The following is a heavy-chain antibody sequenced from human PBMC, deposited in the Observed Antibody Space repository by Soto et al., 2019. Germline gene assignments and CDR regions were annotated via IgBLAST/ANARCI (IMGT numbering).Heavy chain of an antibody. D-gene: IGHD3-3*01. CDR3: ARRGGVEVFQSSRGTNDAFDI. Sequence: GASVKVSCKASGGTFSSYTISWVRQAPGQGLEWMGRIIPILGIANYAQKFQGRVTITADKSASTAYMELSSPRSEDTAVYYCARRGGVEVFQSSRGTNDAFDIWGQGTMVPVS. CDR2: IIPILGIA. CDR1: GGTFSSYT. V-gene: IGHV1-69*02. J-gene: IGHJ3*02.